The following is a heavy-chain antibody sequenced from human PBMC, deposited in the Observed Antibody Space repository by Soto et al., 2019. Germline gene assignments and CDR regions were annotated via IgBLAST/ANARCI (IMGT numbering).Heavy chain of an antibody. D-gene: IGHD3-16*01. CDR2: ISYDGSDK. CDR3: ARDRGSYFDY. J-gene: IGHJ4*02. Sequence: QVHLVESGGGVVQPGRSLTLSCAASGFDFSTYAMQWVRQSPGKGLEWVAVISYDGSDKYYADSVKGRFTVSRDNSNNAVSVQMNSLRADDTAVYYCARDRGSYFDYWGQGTLVTVSS. V-gene: IGHV3-30-3*01. CDR1: GFDFSTYA.